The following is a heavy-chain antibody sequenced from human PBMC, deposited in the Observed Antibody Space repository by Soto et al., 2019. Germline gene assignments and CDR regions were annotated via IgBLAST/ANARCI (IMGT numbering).Heavy chain of an antibody. CDR1: GFTFSNAW. D-gene: IGHD3-10*01. V-gene: IGHV3-15*07. J-gene: IGHJ4*02. CDR3: XTEQAWGRDLDY. Sequence: EVQLVESGGGLVKPGGSLRLSCAASGFTFSNAWMNWVRQAPGKGLEWVGRIKSKTDGGTTDYAAPVKGRXTISXDDSXXXXXXXXXXXXXXXTAVYYCXTEQAWGRDLDYWGQGTLVTVSS. CDR2: IKSKTDGGTT.